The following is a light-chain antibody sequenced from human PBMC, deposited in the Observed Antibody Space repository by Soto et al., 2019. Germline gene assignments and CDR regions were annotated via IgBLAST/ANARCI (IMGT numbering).Light chain of an antibody. CDR1: SSDIGGFNY. Sequence: QSALTQPRSVSGSPGQSVTISCTGTSSDIGGFNYVSWYQQHPGKVPKLMICDVTKRPSGVPDRFSASKSGNTASLTISGLQAEDEADCCSYAGSYTFVFGTGTKVTVL. CDR3: CSYAGSYTFV. V-gene: IGLV2-11*01. CDR2: DVT. J-gene: IGLJ1*01.